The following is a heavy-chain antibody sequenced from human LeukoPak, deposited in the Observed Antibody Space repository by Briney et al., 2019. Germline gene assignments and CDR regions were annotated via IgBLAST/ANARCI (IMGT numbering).Heavy chain of an antibody. CDR3: ARGYCSTTICYFSFDY. CDR2: IYPGDSDT. D-gene: IGHD2-2*01. Sequence: GESLKISCKGSGYSFTSYWIGWVRQMPGKGLEWMGIIYPGDSDTRYSPSFQGQVTISADKSISTAYLQWGSLKASDTAMYYCARGYCSTTICYFSFDYWGQGTLVTVSS. V-gene: IGHV5-51*01. CDR1: GYSFTSYW. J-gene: IGHJ4*02.